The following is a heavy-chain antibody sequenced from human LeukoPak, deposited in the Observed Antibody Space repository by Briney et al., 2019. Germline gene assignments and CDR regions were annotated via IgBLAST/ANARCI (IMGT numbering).Heavy chain of an antibody. D-gene: IGHD1-26*01. V-gene: IGHV3-33*01. Sequence: PGGSLRLSCAASGFTFSTYGMHWVRQAQGKGLEWVALTWYDGSNKNYADSVKGRFTISRDNSENTLYLQMNSLRGEDTAVYYCARGGLTIAEGTTSWYLDYWGQGTLVTVSS. CDR3: ARGGLTIAEGTTSWYLDY. J-gene: IGHJ4*02. CDR1: GFTFSTYG. CDR2: TWYDGSNK.